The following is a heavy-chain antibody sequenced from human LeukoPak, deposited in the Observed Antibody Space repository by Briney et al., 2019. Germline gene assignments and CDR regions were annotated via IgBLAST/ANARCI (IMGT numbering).Heavy chain of an antibody. Sequence: SETLSLTCTVSGGSISSYYWSWIRQPPGKGLEWIGEINHSGSTNYNPSLKSRVTMSVDTSKNQFSLKLSSVTAADTAVYYCARDRVGYNYFDYWGQGTLVTVSS. J-gene: IGHJ4*02. D-gene: IGHD5-24*01. CDR2: INHSGST. CDR3: ARDRVGYNYFDY. V-gene: IGHV4-34*01. CDR1: GGSISSYY.